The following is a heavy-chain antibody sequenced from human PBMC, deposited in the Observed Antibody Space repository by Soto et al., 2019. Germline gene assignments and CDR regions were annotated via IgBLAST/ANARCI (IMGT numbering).Heavy chain of an antibody. CDR1: GFTFSSYA. CDR2: IGGRGDST. CDR3: ATDLIYRYNSGRPFDY. Sequence: EVQLLESGGGLVQPGGSLRLSCAASGFTFSSYAMSWVRQAPGKGLEWVSAIGGRGDSTYYADSVKGRFTISRDNSRDTLYLQMNSMRAEDTAVYYCATDLIYRYNSGRPFDYWGQVTLVTVAS. D-gene: IGHD6-19*01. V-gene: IGHV3-23*01. J-gene: IGHJ4*02.